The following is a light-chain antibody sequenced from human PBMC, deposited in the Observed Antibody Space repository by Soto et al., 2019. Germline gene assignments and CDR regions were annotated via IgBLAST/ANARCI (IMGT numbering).Light chain of an antibody. CDR2: GAA. CDR1: QSVGSD. Sequence: EIVMTQSPATLSVSPGDRATLSCTASQSVGSDLAWYQLKPGQAPRLLIYGAATRATGIPARFSGSGSRTEFSLTISSLQSEDFAVYYCQQYNIWSLYTFGQGTKLEIK. V-gene: IGKV3-15*01. J-gene: IGKJ2*01. CDR3: QQYNIWSLYT.